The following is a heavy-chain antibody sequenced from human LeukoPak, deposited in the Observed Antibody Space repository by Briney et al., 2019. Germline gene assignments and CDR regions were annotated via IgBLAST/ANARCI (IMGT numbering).Heavy chain of an antibody. CDR1: GFSFGNHA. CDR3: ARGPYGDYKDDYYYMDV. D-gene: IGHD4-17*01. J-gene: IGHJ6*03. V-gene: IGHV3-23*01. CDR2: VSGSGDTT. Sequence: GGSLRLSCAASGFSFGNHAMIWVRQAAGKGLEWVSVVSGSGDTTHYADSVRGRFTAFRDNSKNTLFLLLDSLRAEDTAVYYCARGPYGDYKDDYYYMDVWGKGTTVTVSS.